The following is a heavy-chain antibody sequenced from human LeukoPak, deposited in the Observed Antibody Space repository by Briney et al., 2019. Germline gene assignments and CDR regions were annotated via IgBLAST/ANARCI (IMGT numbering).Heavy chain of an antibody. D-gene: IGHD3-22*01. CDR2: IYYSGST. J-gene: IGHJ4*02. CDR1: GGSISSSSYY. Sequence: PSETLSLTCTVSGGSISSSSYYWSWIRQPPGKGLEWIGYIYYSGSTNYNPSLKSRVTISVDTSKNQFSLKLSSVTAADTAVYYCASYYYDSSGYYEGNYWGQGTLVTVSS. CDR3: ASYYYDSSGYYEGNY. V-gene: IGHV4-61*01.